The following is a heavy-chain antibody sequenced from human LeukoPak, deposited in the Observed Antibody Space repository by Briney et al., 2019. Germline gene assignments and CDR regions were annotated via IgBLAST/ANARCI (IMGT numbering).Heavy chain of an antibody. J-gene: IGHJ4*02. Sequence: PGGSLRLSCAASGFTFSSYAMSWVRQAPGKGLEWVSAISGSGGSTYYADSVKGRFTISRDNSKNTLYLQMNSLRAEDTAVYYCARISYYGSGSYFDYFDYWGQGTLVTVSS. CDR3: ARISYYGSGSYFDYFDY. D-gene: IGHD3-10*01. V-gene: IGHV3-23*01. CDR1: GFTFSSYA. CDR2: ISGSGGST.